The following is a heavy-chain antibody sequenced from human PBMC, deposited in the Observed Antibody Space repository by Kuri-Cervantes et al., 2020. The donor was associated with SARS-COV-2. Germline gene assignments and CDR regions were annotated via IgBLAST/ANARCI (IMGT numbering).Heavy chain of an antibody. Sequence: GSLRLSCTVSGGSISSYYWSWIRQPPGKGLEWIGYIYYSGSTNYNPSLKSRVTILVDTSKNQFSLKLSSVTAADTAVYYCARDRGGWINGWFDPWGQGTLVTVSS. D-gene: IGHD5-12*01. CDR3: ARDRGGWINGWFDP. CDR1: GGSISSYY. CDR2: IYYSGST. V-gene: IGHV4-59*01. J-gene: IGHJ5*02.